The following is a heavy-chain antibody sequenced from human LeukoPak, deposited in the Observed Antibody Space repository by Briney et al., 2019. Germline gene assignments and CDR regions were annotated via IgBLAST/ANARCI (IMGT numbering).Heavy chain of an antibody. D-gene: IGHD3-10*01. Sequence: SVKVSCKASGGTFSSYAISWVRQAPGQGLEWMGGIIPIFGTANYAQKFQGRVTITADESTSTAYMGLSSLRSEDTAVYYCAESYGSGSHRIFDYWGQGTLVTVSS. CDR3: AESYGSGSHRIFDY. CDR2: IIPIFGTA. V-gene: IGHV1-69*13. CDR1: GGTFSSYA. J-gene: IGHJ4*02.